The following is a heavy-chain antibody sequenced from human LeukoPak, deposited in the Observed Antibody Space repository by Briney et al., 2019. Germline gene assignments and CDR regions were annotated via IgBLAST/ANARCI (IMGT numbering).Heavy chain of an antibody. CDR3: AREPIYGSGSYYLDY. CDR1: GDSITNHY. V-gene: IGHV4-59*11. J-gene: IGHJ4*02. D-gene: IGHD3-10*01. CDR2: IYYSGSI. Sequence: SETLSLTCIVSGDSITNHYWSLIRRPPGKGLEWIGYIYYSGSINYNPSLKSRVTISVDTSRNQFSLKLSSVTAADTAVYYCAREPIYGSGSYYLDYWGQGTLVTVSS.